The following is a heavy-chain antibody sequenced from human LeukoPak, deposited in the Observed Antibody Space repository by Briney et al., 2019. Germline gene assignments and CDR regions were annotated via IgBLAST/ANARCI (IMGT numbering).Heavy chain of an antibody. J-gene: IGHJ4*02. CDR3: ARAMSTFGGVRNYFDS. D-gene: IGHD3-16*01. Sequence: GGSLRLSCAASGFTFSSYIMNWVRQAPGKGLEWVSYISSDTSTIYYADSVKGRFTVSRDNAKNSLYLQMNSLRVEDTAVYYCARAMSTFGGVRNYFDSWGQGTLVTVSS. V-gene: IGHV3-48*01. CDR2: ISSDTSTI. CDR1: GFTFSSYI.